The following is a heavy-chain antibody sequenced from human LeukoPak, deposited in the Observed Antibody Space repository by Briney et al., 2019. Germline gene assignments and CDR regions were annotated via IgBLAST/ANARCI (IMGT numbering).Heavy chain of an antibody. CDR3: ARAYQRLGELSLPDY. J-gene: IGHJ4*02. V-gene: IGHV7-4-1*02. CDR1: GYTFTNYA. D-gene: IGHD3-16*02. Sequence: ASVKVSCKASGYTFTNYAMNWVRQAPGQGLEWMGWIHPSTGNPTYAQSFTGRFVFSLDTSVSTTYLQISSLKAEDTAVYYCARAYQRLGELSLPDYWGQGTLVTVSS. CDR2: IHPSTGNP.